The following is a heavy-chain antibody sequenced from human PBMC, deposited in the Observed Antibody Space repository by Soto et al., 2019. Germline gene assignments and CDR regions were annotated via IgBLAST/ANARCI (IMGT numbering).Heavy chain of an antibody. CDR3: ARVFDIVVVPAANPWIDY. D-gene: IGHD2-2*01. CDR2: ISSSSTI. V-gene: IGHV3-48*02. CDR1: GFTFSSYS. Sequence: PGGSLRLSCAASGFTFSSYSMNWVRQAPGKGLEWVSYISSSSTIYYADSVKGRFTISRDNAKNSLYLQMNSLRDEDTAVYYCARVFDIVVVPAANPWIDYWGQGTLVTVSS. J-gene: IGHJ4*02.